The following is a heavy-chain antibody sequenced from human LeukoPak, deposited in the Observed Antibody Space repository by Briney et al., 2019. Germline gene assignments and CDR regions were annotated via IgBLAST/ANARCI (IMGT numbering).Heavy chain of an antibody. J-gene: IGHJ4*02. CDR3: ARDAQVDDSSGYSLGY. V-gene: IGHV1-46*01. CDR2: INPSGGST. D-gene: IGHD3-22*01. Sequence: ASVKVSCKAPGYTFTSYYMHWVRQAPGQGLEWMGIINPSGGSTSYAQKFQGRVTMTRDTSTSTVYMELSSLRSEDTAVYYCARDAQVDDSSGYSLGYWGQGTLVTVSS. CDR1: GYTFTSYY.